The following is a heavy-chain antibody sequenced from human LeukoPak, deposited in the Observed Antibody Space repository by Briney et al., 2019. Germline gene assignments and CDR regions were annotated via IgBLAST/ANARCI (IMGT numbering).Heavy chain of an antibody. Sequence: GGSLRLSCAASGFTFSSYEMNWVRQAPGKGLEWVSYISSSGSTIYYADSVKGRFTISRDNAKKSLSLQMNNLRAEDTAMYYCARGSMVTFGGVLDYWGQGILVTVSS. CDR2: ISSSGSTI. J-gene: IGHJ4*02. D-gene: IGHD3-16*01. V-gene: IGHV3-48*03. CDR1: GFTFSSYE. CDR3: ARGSMVTFGGVLDY.